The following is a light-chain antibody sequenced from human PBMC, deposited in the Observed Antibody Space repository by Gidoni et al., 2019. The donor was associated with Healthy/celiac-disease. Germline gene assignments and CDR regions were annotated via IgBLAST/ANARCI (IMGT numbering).Light chain of an antibody. Sequence: QSALTQPASVSGSPGQSITLPCTGTSSDFGGYNYVSWYQQHPGKAPKLMIYEDSNRPSGVSNRFSGSKSGNTASLTISGLQAEDEADYYCSSYTSSSTWVFGGGTKLTVL. V-gene: IGLV2-14*01. CDR3: SSYTSSSTWV. J-gene: IGLJ3*02. CDR2: EDS. CDR1: SSDFGGYNY.